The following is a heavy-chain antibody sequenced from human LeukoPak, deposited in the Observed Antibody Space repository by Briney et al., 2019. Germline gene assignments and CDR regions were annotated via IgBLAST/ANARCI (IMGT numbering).Heavy chain of an antibody. J-gene: IGHJ4*02. Sequence: PGGSLRLSCAVSGFTFSSYWMQWVRQAPGKGLVWVSRINPDGSSSGYADSVKGRFTISRDNAKNTLYVQMNSLRAEDTAVYYCTRDIYGPGDYWGQGTLVAVSS. CDR3: TRDIYGPGDY. CDR1: GFTFSSYW. CDR2: INPDGSSS. V-gene: IGHV3-74*01. D-gene: IGHD4-17*01.